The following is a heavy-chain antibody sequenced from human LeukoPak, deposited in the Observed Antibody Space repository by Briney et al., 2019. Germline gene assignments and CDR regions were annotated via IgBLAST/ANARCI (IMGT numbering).Heavy chain of an antibody. Sequence: GESLKISCKGSGYSFTSYWIGWVRQMPGKGLEWMGIIYPGDSDTRYSPSFQGQVTISADKSISTAYLQWSSLKASDTAMYYCARLAKNYDILTGRLSSYYYYYMDVWGKGTTVTISS. CDR3: ARLAKNYDILTGRLSSYYYYYMDV. CDR2: IYPGDSDT. J-gene: IGHJ6*03. D-gene: IGHD3-9*01. CDR1: GYSFTSYW. V-gene: IGHV5-51*01.